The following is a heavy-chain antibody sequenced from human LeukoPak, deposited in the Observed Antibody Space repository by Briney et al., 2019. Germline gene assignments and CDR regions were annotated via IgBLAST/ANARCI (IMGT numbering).Heavy chain of an antibody. CDR3: ASYRRMSGSYRLDY. CDR1: GFTFSSYW. CDR2: IKQDGSEK. D-gene: IGHD1-26*01. Sequence: PGGSLRLSCAASGFTFSSYWMSWVRQAPGKGLEWVANIKQDGSEKYYVDSVKGRFTISRDNAKNLMYLQMNSLRAEDTAVYYCASYRRMSGSYRLDYWGQGTLVTVSS. V-gene: IGHV3-7*01. J-gene: IGHJ4*02.